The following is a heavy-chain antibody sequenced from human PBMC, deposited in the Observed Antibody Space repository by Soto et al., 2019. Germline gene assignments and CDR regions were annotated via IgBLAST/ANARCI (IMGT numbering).Heavy chain of an antibody. D-gene: IGHD3-10*01. Sequence: LASVKGLEWVANINQDGSEKYYLDSVKGRFTISRDNAKNSLYLQMNSLRVEDTAVYYCAKSSSGLRDYFDSWGRGTLVTVSS. J-gene: IGHJ4*02. CDR3: AKSSSGLRDYFDS. V-gene: IGHV3-7*01. CDR2: INQDGSEK.